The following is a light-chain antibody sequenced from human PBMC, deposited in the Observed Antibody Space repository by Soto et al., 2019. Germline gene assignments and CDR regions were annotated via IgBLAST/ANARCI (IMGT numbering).Light chain of an antibody. CDR3: QQYNNYPWT. CDR2: KAS. V-gene: IGKV1-5*03. CDR1: QSISRW. J-gene: IGKJ1*01. Sequence: DIQMTQSPSTLSASVGDRVTIACRASQSISRWLVWYQQKPGKAPKLLIYKASSLETGVPSRFSGSGSGTEFTLTISSLQADDFATYYCQQYNNYPWTFGQGTKVEIK.